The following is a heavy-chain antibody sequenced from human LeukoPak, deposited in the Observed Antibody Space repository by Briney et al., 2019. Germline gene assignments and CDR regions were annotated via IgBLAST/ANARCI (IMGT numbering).Heavy chain of an antibody. CDR1: GGTFSSCA. CDR2: INPSGGST. J-gene: IGHJ4*02. V-gene: IGHV1-46*01. CDR3: ATPPLFRDGYNPGRDY. D-gene: IGHD5-24*01. Sequence: ASVKVSCKASGGTFSSCAISWVRQAPGQGLEWMGIINPSGGSTSYAQKFQGRVTMTRDTSTSTVYMELSSLRSEDTAVYYCATPPLFRDGYNPGRDYWGQGTLVTVSS.